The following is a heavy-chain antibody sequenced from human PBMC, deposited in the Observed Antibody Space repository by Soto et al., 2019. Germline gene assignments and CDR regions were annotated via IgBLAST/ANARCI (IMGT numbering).Heavy chain of an antibody. J-gene: IGHJ6*02. Sequence: QVQLVESGGGVVQPGTSLRLSCTASGFTFSNHSMHWVRQAPGKGLEWVAVISYDGSNKYCADSGKGRFTISRDNSKNTLYVQMNSLRAEDTAVYYCARDQKAGHCSGGSCHYYYGMDVWGQGTTVTVSS. D-gene: IGHD2-15*01. CDR2: ISYDGSNK. V-gene: IGHV3-30-3*01. CDR3: ARDQKAGHCSGGSCHYYYGMDV. CDR1: GFTFSNHS.